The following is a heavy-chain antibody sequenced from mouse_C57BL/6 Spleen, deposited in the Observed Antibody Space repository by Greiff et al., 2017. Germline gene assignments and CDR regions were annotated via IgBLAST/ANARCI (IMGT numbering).Heavy chain of an antibody. D-gene: IGHD3-3*01. CDR2: ISSGSSTI. V-gene: IGHV5-17*01. CDR3: ARGQEGYFDY. CDR1: GFTFSDYG. Sequence: EVQRVESGGGLVKPGGSLKLSCAASGFTFSDYGMHWVRQAPEKGLEWVAYISSGSSTIYYADTVKGRFTISRDNAKNTLFLQLTSLRSEDTAMYYCARGQEGYFDYWGQGTTLTVSS. J-gene: IGHJ2*01.